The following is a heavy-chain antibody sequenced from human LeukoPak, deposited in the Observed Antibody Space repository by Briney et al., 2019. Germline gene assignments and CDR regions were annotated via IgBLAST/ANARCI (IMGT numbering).Heavy chain of an antibody. CDR2: IKQDGSEK. V-gene: IGHV3-7*01. J-gene: IGHJ5*02. Sequence: GGSLRLSCAASGFTFSGYWMTWVRQAPGKGLEWVANIKQDGSEKYYVDSVKGRFTISRDNAKNSLYLQMNSLRAEDTAVYYCAREGRGNWFDPWGQGTLVTVSS. CDR3: AREGRGNWFDP. CDR1: GFTFSGYW.